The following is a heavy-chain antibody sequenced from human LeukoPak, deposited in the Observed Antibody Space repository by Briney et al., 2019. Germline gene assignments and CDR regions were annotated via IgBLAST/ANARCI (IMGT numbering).Heavy chain of an antibody. Sequence: KPSETLSLTCTVSGGSISSYYWSWIRQPPGQGLEWIGYIYHSGTTNYNPSLKSRVTISADTSKNQFSLKLSSVTAADTAVYYCARSPLGYFDDWGQGTLVTVSS. D-gene: IGHD7-27*01. V-gene: IGHV4-59*01. J-gene: IGHJ4*02. CDR3: ARSPLGYFDD. CDR1: GGSISSYY. CDR2: IYHSGTT.